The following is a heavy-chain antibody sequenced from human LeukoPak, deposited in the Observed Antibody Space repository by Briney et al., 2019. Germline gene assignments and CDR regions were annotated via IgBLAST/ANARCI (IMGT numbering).Heavy chain of an antibody. CDR2: ISSSPIDI. CDR1: GFTFSRYA. D-gene: IGHD1-26*01. Sequence: PGGSLRLSCAASGFTFSRYAMAWVRQAPGKGPDWVSSISSSPIDIYYADSVKGRFTISRDNSKNSLYLQMNSLRVEDTAVYYCARIHDGTPTPAFDSWGQGTLVTVSS. J-gene: IGHJ4*02. V-gene: IGHV3-21*01. CDR3: ARIHDGTPTPAFDS.